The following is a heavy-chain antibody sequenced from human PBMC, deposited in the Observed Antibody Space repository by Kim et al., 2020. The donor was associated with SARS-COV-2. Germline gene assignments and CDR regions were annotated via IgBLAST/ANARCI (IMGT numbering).Heavy chain of an antibody. CDR3: ARGDDYYSGMDV. V-gene: IGHV3-48*03. J-gene: IGHJ6*04. Sequence: YYADSVKGRVSITRDNAKNSLYLQMNSLRAEDTAVYYCARGDDYYSGMDVWGSGTTVTVSS.